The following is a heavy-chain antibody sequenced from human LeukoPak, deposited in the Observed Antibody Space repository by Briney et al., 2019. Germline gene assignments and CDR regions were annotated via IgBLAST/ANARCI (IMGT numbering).Heavy chain of an antibody. Sequence: GGSLRLSCAASGFTFSTYSMDWVRQAPGKGLEWVSSISSGSSYIYYADSVKGRFTISRDNAKNSLFLQMNSLRAEDTAVYYCARVYSYYYDSSGPVGYWGQGTLVTVSS. CDR2: ISSGSSYI. CDR1: GFTFSTYS. V-gene: IGHV3-21*01. D-gene: IGHD3-22*01. J-gene: IGHJ4*02. CDR3: ARVYSYYYDSSGPVGY.